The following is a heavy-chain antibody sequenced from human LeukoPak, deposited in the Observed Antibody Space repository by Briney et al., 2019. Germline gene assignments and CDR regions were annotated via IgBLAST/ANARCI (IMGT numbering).Heavy chain of an antibody. CDR3: ARVRIIPGARDAFDV. CDR2: IYYSGST. CDR1: GGSISSSSYY. J-gene: IGHJ3*01. Sequence: SETLSLTCTVSGGSISSSSYYWGWIRQPPGKGLEWIGSIYYSGSTYYNPSLKSRVTISVDTSKNQFSLKLSSVTAADTAVYYCARVRIIPGARDAFDVWGPGTMVTVSS. D-gene: IGHD2-2*01. V-gene: IGHV4-39*07.